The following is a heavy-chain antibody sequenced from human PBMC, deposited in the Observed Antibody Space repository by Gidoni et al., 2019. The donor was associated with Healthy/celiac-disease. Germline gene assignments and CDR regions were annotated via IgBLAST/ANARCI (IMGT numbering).Heavy chain of an antibody. Sequence: EVQLVESGGGLVQPGGSLRLSCAASGFTFSSYSVNWVRQAPGKGREWVSHISGSSSTLYNADSVKGRFTISRDNAKNSLYLQMNSLRAEDTAVYYCARGGDAFDIWGPGTMVSVSS. CDR3: ARGGDAFDI. CDR2: ISGSSSTL. J-gene: IGHJ3*02. V-gene: IGHV3-48*01. D-gene: IGHD5-12*01. CDR1: GFTFSSYS.